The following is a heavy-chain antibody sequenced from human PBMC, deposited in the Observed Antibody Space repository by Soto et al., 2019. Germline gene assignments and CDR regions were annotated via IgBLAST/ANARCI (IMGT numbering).Heavy chain of an antibody. J-gene: IGHJ6*02. CDR2: IIPIFGTA. Sequence: WASVKVSCKASGGTFSSYAISWVRQAPGQGLEWMGGIIPIFGTANYAQKFQGRVTITADESTSTAYMELSSLRSEDTAVYYCARAQRDIVVVPAAISYYYYGMDVWGQGTTVTVSS. V-gene: IGHV1-69*13. D-gene: IGHD2-2*01. CDR1: GGTFSSYA. CDR3: ARAQRDIVVVPAAISYYYYGMDV.